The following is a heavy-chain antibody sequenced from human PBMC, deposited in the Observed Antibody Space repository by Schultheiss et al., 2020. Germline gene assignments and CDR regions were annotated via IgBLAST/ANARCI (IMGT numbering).Heavy chain of an antibody. Sequence: GGSLRLSCAASGFTFDDYAMHWVRQAPGKGLEWVSSISSSRSYIYYADSVKGRFTISRDNAKNSLYLQMNSLRVEDTAVYYCARGFGVAARNWFDPWGKGTLVTVSS. J-gene: IGHJ5*02. V-gene: IGHV3-21*01. D-gene: IGHD3-10*01. CDR1: GFTFDDYA. CDR3: ARGFGVAARNWFDP. CDR2: ISSSRSYI.